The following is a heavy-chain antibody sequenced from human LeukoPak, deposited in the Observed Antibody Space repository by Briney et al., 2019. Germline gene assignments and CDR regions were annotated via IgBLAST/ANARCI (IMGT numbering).Heavy chain of an antibody. CDR3: ARPSRAPPDAFDI. Sequence: GESLKISCKGSGYSFTSYWIAWVRQLPGKGLEWMGIIYPGDSDTRYSPSFQGQVTISADKSISTAYLQWSSLKASDTAMYYCARPSRAPPDAFDIWGQGTMVTVSS. CDR2: IYPGDSDT. CDR1: GYSFTSYW. J-gene: IGHJ3*02. V-gene: IGHV5-51*01.